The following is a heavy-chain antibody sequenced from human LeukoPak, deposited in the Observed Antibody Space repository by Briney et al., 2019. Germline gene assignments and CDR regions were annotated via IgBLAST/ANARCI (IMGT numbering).Heavy chain of an antibody. D-gene: IGHD4-17*01. V-gene: IGHV3-72*01. CDR2: TRNKPNGYTT. Sequence: GGSLRLSCAASGFSITNHYMDWVRQAPGKGPEWVGRTRNKPNGYTTDYGTSVRCRFIVSRDDSENSLYLQMNGLKTEDTAVYYCVRVRHGDYFDYWGQGTLVTVSS. CDR1: GFSITNHY. J-gene: IGHJ4*02. CDR3: VRVRHGDYFDY.